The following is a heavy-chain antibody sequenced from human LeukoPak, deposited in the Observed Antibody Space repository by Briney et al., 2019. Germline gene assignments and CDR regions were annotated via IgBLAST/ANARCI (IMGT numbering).Heavy chain of an antibody. CDR3: ARAGLGMTTVNYFDS. Sequence: GASVKVSCKASEYTFSGYYMHWVRQAPGQGLEGMGWINPNSGGTNYTQKFQGRVTMTRDTSISTAYMQLSRLTSDDTAVYYCARAGLGMTTVNYFDSWGQGTLATVSS. J-gene: IGHJ4*02. CDR1: EYTFSGYY. V-gene: IGHV1-2*02. D-gene: IGHD4-17*01. CDR2: INPNSGGT.